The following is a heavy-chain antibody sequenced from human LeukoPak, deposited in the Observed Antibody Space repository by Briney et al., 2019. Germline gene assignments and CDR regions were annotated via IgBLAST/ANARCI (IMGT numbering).Heavy chain of an antibody. Sequence: SVKVSCTASGGTFSSYAISWVRQAPGQGLEWMGGIIPIFGTANYAQKFQGRVTITADESTSTAYMELSSLRSEDTAVYYCARGIAAANPMLFDIWGQGTMVTVSS. CDR2: IIPIFGTA. V-gene: IGHV1-69*13. D-gene: IGHD6-13*01. J-gene: IGHJ3*02. CDR3: ARGIAAANPMLFDI. CDR1: GGTFSSYA.